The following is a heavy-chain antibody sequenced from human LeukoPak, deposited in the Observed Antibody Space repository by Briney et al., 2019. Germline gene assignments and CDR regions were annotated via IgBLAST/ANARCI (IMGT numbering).Heavy chain of an antibody. V-gene: IGHV4-39*01. CDR3: ATYSSGWYRLAFDI. CDR1: GGSISSSSYY. CDR2: IYYSGST. D-gene: IGHD6-19*01. Sequence: PSETLSLTCTVSGGSISSSSYYWGWIRQPPGKGLEWIGSIYYSGSTYYNPSLKSRVTISVDTSKNQFSLKLSSVTAADTAVYYCATYSSGWYRLAFDIWGQGTMVTVSS. J-gene: IGHJ3*02.